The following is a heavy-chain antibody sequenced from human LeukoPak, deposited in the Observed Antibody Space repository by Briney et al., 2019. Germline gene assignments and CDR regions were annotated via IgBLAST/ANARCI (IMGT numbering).Heavy chain of an antibody. V-gene: IGHV3-21*01. CDR1: GFTFSSFT. CDR2: ISSSGAYI. CDR3: TRRKVIAATSGYSTLYNYYGMDV. Sequence: GGSLRLSCAASGFTFSSFTMNWVRQAPGKGLEWVSSISSSGAYIYYADSMKGRFTISRDNAKNSPYLQMNSLRAEDTAVYYCTRRKVIAATSGYSTLYNYYGMDVWGPGTTVTVAS. J-gene: IGHJ6*02. D-gene: IGHD2-15*01.